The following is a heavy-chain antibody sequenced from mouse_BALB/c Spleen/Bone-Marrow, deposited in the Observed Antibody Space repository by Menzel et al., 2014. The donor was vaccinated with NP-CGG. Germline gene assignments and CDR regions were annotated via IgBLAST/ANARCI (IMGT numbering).Heavy chain of an antibody. Sequence: VKLVESGPELVEPGASVRISCKASGYTFTSYYIHWVKQRPGQGLEWIGWIYPGNVNTKYNEKFKGKATLTADKSSSTAYMQLSSLTSEDSAVYFCARYGSSYYFDYWGQGTTLTVSS. CDR2: IYPGNVNT. CDR3: ARYGSSYYFDY. CDR1: GYTFTSYY. J-gene: IGHJ2*01. D-gene: IGHD1-1*01. V-gene: IGHV1S56*01.